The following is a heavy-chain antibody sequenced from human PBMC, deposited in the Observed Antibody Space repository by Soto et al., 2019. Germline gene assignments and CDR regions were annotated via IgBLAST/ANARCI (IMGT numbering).Heavy chain of an antibody. CDR2: IYYSGST. V-gene: IGHV4-61*08. CDR1: GGSISSGGYY. D-gene: IGHD3-3*01. J-gene: IGHJ6*02. Sequence: SETLSLTCTVSGGSISSGGYYWSWIRQPPGKGLEWIGYIYYSGSTNYNPSLKSRVTISVDTSKNQFSLKLSSVTAADTAVYYCARGGAAYDFWSGYHIVGSDYYGMDVWGQGTTVTVSS. CDR3: ARGGAAYDFWSGYHIVGSDYYGMDV.